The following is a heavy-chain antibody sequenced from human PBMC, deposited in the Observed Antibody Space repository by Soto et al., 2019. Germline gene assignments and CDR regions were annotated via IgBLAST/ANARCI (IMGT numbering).Heavy chain of an antibody. J-gene: IGHJ6*02. Sequence: GGSLRLSCVASGFTFSSYGMHWVRQAPGKGLEWVAVISYDGSNKYYADSVKGRFTISRDNSKNTLYLQMNSLRAEDTAVYYCAKDLLWFGESISPSGMDVWGQGTTVTVSS. CDR3: AKDLLWFGESISPSGMDV. CDR2: ISYDGSNK. D-gene: IGHD3-10*01. V-gene: IGHV3-30*18. CDR1: GFTFSSYG.